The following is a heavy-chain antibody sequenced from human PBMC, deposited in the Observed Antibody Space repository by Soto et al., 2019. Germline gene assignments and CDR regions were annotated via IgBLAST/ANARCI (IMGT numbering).Heavy chain of an antibody. V-gene: IGHV1-18*04. J-gene: IGHJ4*02. CDR2: ISGYNGRT. CDR3: ARQWDYISGWYGGQYYLDY. CDR1: GYTFSRYG. D-gene: IGHD6-19*01. Sequence: QVQLVQSGAEVKKPGASVKVSCKASGYTFSRYGLTWVRQAPGQGLEWMGWISGYNGRTNYAQKIQGRVTMTTDTSTSTAYMELRSLRSDDTAVYYCARQWDYISGWYGGQYYLDYWGQGTLVTVSS.